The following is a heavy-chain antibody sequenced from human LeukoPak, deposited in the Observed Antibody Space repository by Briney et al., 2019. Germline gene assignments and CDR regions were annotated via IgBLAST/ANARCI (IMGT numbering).Heavy chain of an antibody. V-gene: IGHV4-34*11. CDR1: GGSFSGYY. Sequence: SETLSLTCAVYGGSFSGYYWTWIRQPPGKGLEWIGYFSYTGNTNYNPSLKSRVTISVDTSKNQFSLNLTSVTAADTAVYFCARGTQWWPHWGQGSLVTVSS. D-gene: IGHD2-15*01. J-gene: IGHJ4*02. CDR3: ARGTQWWPH. CDR2: FSYTGNT.